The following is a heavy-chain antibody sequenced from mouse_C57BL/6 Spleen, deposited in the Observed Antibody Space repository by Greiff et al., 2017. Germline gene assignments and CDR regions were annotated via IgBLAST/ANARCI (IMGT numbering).Heavy chain of an antibody. V-gene: IGHV1-22*01. CDR2: INSNHGGT. CDR3: AKDYSNAWFAY. J-gene: IGHJ3*01. CDR1: GYTFPDYN. Sequence: VKLMASGPELVKPGASVKMSCKASGYTFPDYNMHWVKQSHGKSLEWIGYINSNHGGTSYNQKFKGKATLTVNKSSSTAYIELRSLTSEDSAVYYCAKDYSNAWFAYWGQGTLVTVSA. D-gene: IGHD2-5*01.